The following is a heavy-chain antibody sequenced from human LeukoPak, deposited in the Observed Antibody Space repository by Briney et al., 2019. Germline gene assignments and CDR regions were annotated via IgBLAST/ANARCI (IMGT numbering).Heavy chain of an antibody. D-gene: IGHD6-19*01. Sequence: ASETLSLTCAVYGGSFSGYYWSWIRQPPGKGLEWIGEINHSGSTNYNPSLKSRVTISVDTSKNQFSLKLSSVTAADTAVYYCASTNIGYSSGWFYYYYMDVRGKGTTVTVSS. CDR2: INHSGST. CDR3: ASTNIGYSSGWFYYYYMDV. J-gene: IGHJ6*03. V-gene: IGHV4-34*01. CDR1: GGSFSGYY.